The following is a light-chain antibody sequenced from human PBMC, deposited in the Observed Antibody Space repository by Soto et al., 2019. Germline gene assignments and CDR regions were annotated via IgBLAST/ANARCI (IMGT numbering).Light chain of an antibody. J-gene: IGKJ4*01. Sequence: DIQMTQSPSSLSASVGDRVTITCRASQSISTYLHWYQQKPGKAPNLLIYAASTLQSGVPSRFSGSGSGTDSTLTISSLQPEDFATYFCQHGYSTPLTFGGGTKVDIK. V-gene: IGKV1-39*01. CDR1: QSISTY. CDR2: AAS. CDR3: QHGYSTPLT.